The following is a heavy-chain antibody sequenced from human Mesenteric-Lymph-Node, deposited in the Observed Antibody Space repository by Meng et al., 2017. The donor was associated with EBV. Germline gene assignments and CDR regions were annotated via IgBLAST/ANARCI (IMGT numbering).Heavy chain of an antibody. CDR3: ARDRGDSGLDY. CDR2: TYYRSKWYN. Sequence: QVQLPQSGPGLLKLSQTLSLPLVISGDSVSSSSGAWNWIRRSPSRGLVWLGRTYYRSKWYNDYAVSVKSRITINTETSKSQLSLQLSSVTPEDTAVYDCARDRGDSGLDYWGQGTLGTVSS. V-gene: IGHV6-1*01. CDR1: GDSVSSSSGA. D-gene: IGHD2-21*02. J-gene: IGHJ4*02.